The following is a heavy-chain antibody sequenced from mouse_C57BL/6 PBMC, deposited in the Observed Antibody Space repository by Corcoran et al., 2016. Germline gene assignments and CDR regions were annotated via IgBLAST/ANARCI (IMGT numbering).Heavy chain of an antibody. D-gene: IGHD2-4*01. Sequence: QIQLVQSGPELKKPGETVKISCKASGYTFTNYGMSWVKQAPGKGLKWMGWINTYSGVPTYADDFKGRFAFSLETSASTAYLQINNLKNEDTATYFCARDDYDGYFDVWGTGTTVTVSS. J-gene: IGHJ1*03. V-gene: IGHV9-3*01. CDR3: ARDDYDGYFDV. CDR2: INTYSGVP. CDR1: GYTFTNYG.